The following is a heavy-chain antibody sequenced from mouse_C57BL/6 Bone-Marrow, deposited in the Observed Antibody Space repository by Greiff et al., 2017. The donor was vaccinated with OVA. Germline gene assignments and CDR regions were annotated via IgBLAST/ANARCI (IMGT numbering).Heavy chain of an antibody. J-gene: IGHJ3*01. V-gene: IGHV5-16*01. CDR1: GFTFSDYY. CDR2: INYDGSST. Sequence: EVHLVESEGGLVQPGSSMKLSCTASGFTFSDYYMAWVRQVPEKGLEWVANINYDGSSTYYQDSLKSRFIISRDNAKNILYLQLSSLKSEDTATYYCARADSSGYAWFAYWGQGTLVTVSA. CDR3: ARADSSGYAWFAY. D-gene: IGHD3-2*02.